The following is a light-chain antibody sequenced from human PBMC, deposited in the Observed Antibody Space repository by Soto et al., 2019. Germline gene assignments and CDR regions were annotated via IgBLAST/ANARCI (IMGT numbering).Light chain of an antibody. CDR1: SSDVGAYNY. CDR2: DVN. V-gene: IGLV2-14*03. CDR3: SSWTSGATYV. Sequence: QSVLTQPASVSGSTRQSITISCAGTSSDVGAYNYVSWYQHHPGKAPKLMIYDVNNRPSGDSNRFSGSKSGNTASLTISGLQAEDEADYYCSSWTSGATYVFGSGTKLTVL. J-gene: IGLJ1*01.